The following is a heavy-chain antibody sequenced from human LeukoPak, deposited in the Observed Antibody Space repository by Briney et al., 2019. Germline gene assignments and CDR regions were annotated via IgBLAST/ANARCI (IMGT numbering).Heavy chain of an antibody. CDR2: IYSGDNT. D-gene: IGHD3-3*02. Sequence: GGSLRLSCAASGFTVSSNYMSWVRQAPGKGLEWVSLIYSGDNTYYADSVKGRFTISRDNSKNTLYLQMNSLRAEDTAVYYCARGLLASGDYWGQGTLVTVSS. CDR1: GFTVSSNY. CDR3: ARGLLASGDY. J-gene: IGHJ4*02. V-gene: IGHV3-53*01.